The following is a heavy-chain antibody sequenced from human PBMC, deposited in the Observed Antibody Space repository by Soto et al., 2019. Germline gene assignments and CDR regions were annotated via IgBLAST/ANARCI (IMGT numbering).Heavy chain of an antibody. CDR2: ISGSGGNT. Sequence: EVQLLESAGGLVQPGGSLSLSCAASGFTFSSYAMRWVRQAPGKGLEWVSAISGSGGNTYYADSVKGRFTISRDNSKNTLFLQLNSLRAEDKGVYYCAKGAGSGWYTDYWGQGTLVTVSS. CDR1: GFTFSSYA. V-gene: IGHV3-23*01. CDR3: AKGAGSGWYTDY. D-gene: IGHD6-19*01. J-gene: IGHJ4*02.